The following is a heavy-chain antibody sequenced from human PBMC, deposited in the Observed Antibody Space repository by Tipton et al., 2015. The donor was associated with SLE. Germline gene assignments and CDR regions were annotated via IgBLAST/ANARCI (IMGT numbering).Heavy chain of an antibody. J-gene: IGHJ3*02. V-gene: IGHV3-48*03. CDR1: GFTFSSYE. CDR2: ISSSGSTT. Sequence: SLRLSCAASGFTFSSYEMNWVRQAPGKGLEWVSYISSSGSTTYYADSVKGRFTISRDNAKNSLYLQMNSLRAEDTAVYYCATIYCSIAGGAFDIWGQGTMVTVSS. D-gene: IGHD2-2*01. CDR3: ATIYCSIAGGAFDI.